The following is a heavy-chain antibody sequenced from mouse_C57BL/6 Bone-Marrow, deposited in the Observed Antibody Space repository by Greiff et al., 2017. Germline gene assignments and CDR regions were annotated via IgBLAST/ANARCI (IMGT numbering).Heavy chain of an antibody. J-gene: IGHJ2*01. CDR3: ATLFYYDY. D-gene: IGHD1-1*01. V-gene: IGHV1-69*01. Sequence: QVQLQQPGAELVMPGASVKLSCKASGYTFTSYWMHWVKQRPGQGLEWIGEIDPSDSYTNYNQKFKGKSTLTVDKSSSTAYMQLSSLTSEDSAVYYSATLFYYDYWGQGTTLTVSS. CDR1: GYTFTSYW. CDR2: IDPSDSYT.